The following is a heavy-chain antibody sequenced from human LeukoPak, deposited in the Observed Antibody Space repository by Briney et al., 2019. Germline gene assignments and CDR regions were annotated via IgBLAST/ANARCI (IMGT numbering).Heavy chain of an antibody. Sequence: PSETLSLTCAVYGGSFSGYYWSWIRQPPGKGLEWIGEINHSGSTNYNPSLKSRVTISVDTSKNQFSLKLSSVTAADTAVYYCARGLGSWKYWGQGTLVTVSS. V-gene: IGHV4-34*01. J-gene: IGHJ4*02. CDR1: GGSFSGYY. CDR2: INHSGST. D-gene: IGHD6-13*01. CDR3: ARGLGSWKY.